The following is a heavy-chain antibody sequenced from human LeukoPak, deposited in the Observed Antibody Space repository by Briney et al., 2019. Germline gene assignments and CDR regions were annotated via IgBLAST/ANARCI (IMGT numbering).Heavy chain of an antibody. CDR1: GYSFTSYW. CDR2: IYPGDSDT. V-gene: IGHV5-51*01. Sequence: GESLKISCKGSGYSFTSYWIGWVRQMPGKGLEWMGIIYPGDSDTRYSPSFQGQVTISADKSISTAYLQWSSLKASDTAMYYCARQERRDGYNFLGPVAFDVWGQGTMVTVSS. CDR3: ARQERRDGYNFLGPVAFDV. D-gene: IGHD5-24*01. J-gene: IGHJ3*01.